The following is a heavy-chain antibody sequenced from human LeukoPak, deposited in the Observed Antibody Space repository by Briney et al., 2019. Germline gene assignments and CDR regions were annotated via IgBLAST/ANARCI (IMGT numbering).Heavy chain of an antibody. Sequence: SETLSLTCTVSGGSISSSDYYWSWIRQPPGKGLEWIGYIYYSGSTYYNPSLKSRVTISVDTSKNQFSLKLSSVTAADTAVYYCARGPTVTSDTAMVDYWGQGTLVTVSS. J-gene: IGHJ4*02. V-gene: IGHV4-30-4*08. D-gene: IGHD5-18*01. CDR3: ARGPTVTSDTAMVDY. CDR1: GGSISSSDYY. CDR2: IYYSGST.